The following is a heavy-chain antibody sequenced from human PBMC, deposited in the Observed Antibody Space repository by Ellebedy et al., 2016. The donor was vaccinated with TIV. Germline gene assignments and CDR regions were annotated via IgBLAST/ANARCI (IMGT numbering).Heavy chain of an antibody. CDR3: ARDLETGTKEGGFDY. CDR1: GFTFSSYG. J-gene: IGHJ4*02. D-gene: IGHD1-1*01. V-gene: IGHV3-33*01. Sequence: PGGSLRLSCGASGFTFSSYGMHWVRQAPGKGLEWVAVIWYDGSNKYYADSVKGRFTISRDNSKNTLYLQMNSLRAEDTAVYYCARDLETGTKEGGFDYWGQGTLVTVSS. CDR2: IWYDGSNK.